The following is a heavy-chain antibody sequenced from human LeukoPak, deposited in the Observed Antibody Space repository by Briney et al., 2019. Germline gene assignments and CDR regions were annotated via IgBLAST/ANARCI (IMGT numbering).Heavy chain of an antibody. Sequence: GGSLRLSCAASGFTVSSNYMSWVRQAPGKGLEWVSVIYSGGSTYYADSVKGRFTISRDNSKNTLYLQMNSLRAEDTAVYYCARVPKNCSGGSCYSGHDYWGQGTLVTVSS. CDR3: ARVPKNCSGGSCYSGHDY. V-gene: IGHV3-53*01. CDR1: GFTVSSNY. CDR2: IYSGGST. J-gene: IGHJ4*02. D-gene: IGHD2-15*01.